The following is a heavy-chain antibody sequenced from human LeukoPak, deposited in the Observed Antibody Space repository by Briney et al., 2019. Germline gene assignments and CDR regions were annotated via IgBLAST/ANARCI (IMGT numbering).Heavy chain of an antibody. CDR2: IRYDGSNK. CDR1: GFTFSSYG. J-gene: IGHJ4*02. Sequence: GGSLRLSCAASGFTFSSYGMHWVRQAPGKGLEWVAFIRYDGSNKYYADSVKGRFTTSRDNSKNTLYLQMNSLRAEDTAVYYCARWFCTSTSCYYDYWGQGTLVTVSS. D-gene: IGHD2-2*01. V-gene: IGHV3-30*02. CDR3: ARWFCTSTSCYYDY.